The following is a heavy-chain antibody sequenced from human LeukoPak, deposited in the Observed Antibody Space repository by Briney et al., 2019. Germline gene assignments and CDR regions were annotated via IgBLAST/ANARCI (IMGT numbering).Heavy chain of an antibody. J-gene: IGHJ6*03. V-gene: IGHV3-30*02. Sequence: PGGSLRLSCAASGFTFSSYGMHWVRQAPGKGLEWVAFIRYDGSNKYYADSVKGRFTISRDNSKNTLYLQMNSLRAEDTAVYYCAKDGLVGATTSGLWSPYYYYYYMDVWGKGTTVTISS. CDR2: IRYDGSNK. CDR3: AKDGLVGATTSGLWSPYYYYYYMDV. CDR1: GFTFSSYG. D-gene: IGHD1-26*01.